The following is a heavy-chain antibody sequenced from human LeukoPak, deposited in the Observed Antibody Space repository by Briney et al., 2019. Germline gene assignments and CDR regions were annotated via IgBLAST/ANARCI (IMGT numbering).Heavy chain of an antibody. Sequence: SETLSLTCTVSGGSISSYYWSWIRQPPGKGLEWIGYIYYSGSTNYNPSLKSRVTISVDTSKNQFSLQLNSVTPEDTAVYYCAREGIAVAATRSNYYYYYYMDVWGKGTTVTVSS. D-gene: IGHD6-19*01. J-gene: IGHJ6*03. CDR2: IYYSGST. CDR1: GGSISSYY. V-gene: IGHV4-59*12. CDR3: AREGIAVAATRSNYYYYYYMDV.